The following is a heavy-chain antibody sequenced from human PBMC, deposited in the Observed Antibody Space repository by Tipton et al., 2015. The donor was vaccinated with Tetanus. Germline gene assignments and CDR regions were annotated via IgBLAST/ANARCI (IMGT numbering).Heavy chain of an antibody. CDR3: ARAKNDFPKKGPFDS. Sequence: LRLSCAVYGASFSDYYWSWIRQPPGKQLEWVGYIYHSGSTNYNPSLKSRVSISFGTSKNQFSLNLESVPAADTAFYYCARAKNDFPKKGPFDSWGQGTLVIVSS. V-gene: IGHV4-59*01. CDR1: GASFSDYY. CDR2: IYHSGST. D-gene: IGHD1-1*01. J-gene: IGHJ4*02.